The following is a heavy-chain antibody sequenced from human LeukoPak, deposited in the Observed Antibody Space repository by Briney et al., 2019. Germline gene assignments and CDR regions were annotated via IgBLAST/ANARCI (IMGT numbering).Heavy chain of an antibody. Sequence: SETLSLTCTVSGGSISSSRSYWGWIRQPPGKGLEWMGKIYYSGSTNYNPSLKSRVTMSVDTSKNQFSLKLSSVTAADTAVYYCARDHGGYDYYFDYWGQGTLVTVSS. CDR2: IYYSGST. CDR3: ARDHGGYDYYFDY. D-gene: IGHD5-12*01. CDR1: GGSISSSRSY. J-gene: IGHJ4*02. V-gene: IGHV4-39*07.